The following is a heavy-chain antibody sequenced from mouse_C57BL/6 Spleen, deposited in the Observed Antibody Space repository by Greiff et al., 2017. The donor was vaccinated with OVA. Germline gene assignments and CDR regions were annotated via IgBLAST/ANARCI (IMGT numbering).Heavy chain of an antibody. D-gene: IGHD1-1*01. CDR1: GYAFSSYW. J-gene: IGHJ2*01. CDR3: ARKTTVVASYYFDY. V-gene: IGHV1-80*01. Sequence: QVQLQQSGAELVKPGASVKISCKASGYAFSSYWMNWVKQRPGKGLEWIGQIYPGDGDTNYNGKFKGKATLTADKSSSTAYMQLSSLTSEDSAVYFCARKTTVVASYYFDYWGQGTTLTVSS. CDR2: IYPGDGDT.